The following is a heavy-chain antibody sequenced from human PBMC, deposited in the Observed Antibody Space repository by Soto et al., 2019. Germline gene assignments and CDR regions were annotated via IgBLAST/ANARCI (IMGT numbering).Heavy chain of an antibody. CDR3: ARSGVAAAGTDAFDI. CDR2: ISYDGSNK. D-gene: IGHD6-13*01. V-gene: IGHV3-30-3*01. Sequence: GGSLRLSCAASGFTFSSYAMHWVRQAPGKGLEWVAVISYDGSNKYYADSVKGRFTISRDNSKNTLYLQMNSLRAEYTAVYYCARSGVAAAGTDAFDIWGQGTMVTVSS. J-gene: IGHJ3*02. CDR1: GFTFSSYA.